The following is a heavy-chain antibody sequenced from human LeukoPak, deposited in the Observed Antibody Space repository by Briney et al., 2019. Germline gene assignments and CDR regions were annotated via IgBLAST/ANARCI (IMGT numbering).Heavy chain of an antibody. J-gene: IGHJ4*02. CDR3: ARADGYLPYYFDY. Sequence: GGSLRLSCAASGFTFSSYGMHWVRQAPGKGLEWVAVISYDGSNKYYADSVKGRFTISRDNAKNSLYLQMNSLRAEDTAVYYCARADGYLPYYFDYWGQGTLVTVSS. CDR2: ISYDGSNK. CDR1: GFTFSSYG. V-gene: IGHV3-30*03. D-gene: IGHD5-24*01.